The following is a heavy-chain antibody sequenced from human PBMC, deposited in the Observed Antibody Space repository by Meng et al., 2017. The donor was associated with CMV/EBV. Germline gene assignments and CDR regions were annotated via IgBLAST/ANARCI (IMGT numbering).Heavy chain of an antibody. V-gene: IGHV1-58*01. CDR3: AAFPIAAAGTWGWFDP. J-gene: IGHJ5*02. CDR1: GFAFTSSA. CDR2: IVVGSGNT. D-gene: IGHD6-13*01. Sequence: SVKVSCKASGFAFTSSAVQWVRQARGQRLEWIGWIVVGSGNTNSAQKFQERVTITRDMSTSTAYMELRSLRSEDTAVYYCAAFPIAAAGTWGWFDPWGQGTLVTVSS.